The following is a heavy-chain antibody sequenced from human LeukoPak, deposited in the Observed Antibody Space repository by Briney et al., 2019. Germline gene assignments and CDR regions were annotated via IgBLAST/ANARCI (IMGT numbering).Heavy chain of an antibody. J-gene: IGHJ3*02. V-gene: IGHV4-34*01. CDR3: ARGFYYGSGITDQTVRSDAFDI. D-gene: IGHD3-10*01. CDR2: INHSGST. CDR1: GGSFSGYY. Sequence: PSETLSLTCAVYGGSFSGYYWSWIRQPPGKGLEWIGEINHSGSTNYNPSLKSRVTISVDTSKNQFSLKLSSVTAADTAVYYCARGFYYGSGITDQTVRSDAFDIWGQGTMVTVSS.